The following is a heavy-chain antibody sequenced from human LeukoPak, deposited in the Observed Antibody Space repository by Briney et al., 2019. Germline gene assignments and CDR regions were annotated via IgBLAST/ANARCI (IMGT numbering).Heavy chain of an antibody. Sequence: GGSLRLSCAASGFTFSIYAMSSVRQDPGKGLEWLPAISVSGGSTYYAHSVKGRFTSARDNSKNTLYMKMNSLRGEATAVYYCAKTSGRYSLDGGNWFDPWGQGTLVTASS. CDR2: ISVSGGST. CDR3: AKTSGRYSLDGGNWFDP. J-gene: IGHJ5*02. V-gene: IGHV3-23*01. D-gene: IGHD1-26*01. CDR1: GFTFSIYA.